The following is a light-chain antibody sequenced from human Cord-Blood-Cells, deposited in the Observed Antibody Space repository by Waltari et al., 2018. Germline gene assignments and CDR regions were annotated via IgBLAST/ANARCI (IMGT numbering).Light chain of an antibody. CDR3: AAWDDSLNGWV. V-gene: IGLV1-44*01. J-gene: IGLJ3*02. CDR1: SSNIGSNT. CDR2: SNN. Sequence: QSVLTQPPSASGTPGQRVTISCSGSSSNIGSNTVNWYQQLPGTAPKLLIHSNNRRPSRLPYRFSGSKSGTSASLAIRALQSEDEADYYCAAWDDSLNGWVFGGGTKLTVL.